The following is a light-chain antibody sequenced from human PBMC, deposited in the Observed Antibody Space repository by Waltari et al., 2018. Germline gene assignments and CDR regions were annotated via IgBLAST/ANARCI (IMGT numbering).Light chain of an antibody. V-gene: IGLV2-14*01. CDR3: SAYAGNDLVI. Sequence: QSALTQPASVSGSPGQSITISCTGTSSDVGSYNYVSWYQQHPGKAPKLMIYEVSNRPSGLCYRFPGSKSGNTAALTSSELQAEDEADYYCSAYAGNDLVIFGGGTKLTVL. CDR2: EVS. J-gene: IGLJ2*01. CDR1: SSDVGSYNY.